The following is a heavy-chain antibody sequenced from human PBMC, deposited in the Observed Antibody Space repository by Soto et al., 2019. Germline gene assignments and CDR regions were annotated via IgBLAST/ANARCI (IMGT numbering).Heavy chain of an antibody. CDR1: GGSFSGYY. Sequence: SETLSLTCAVYGGSFSGYYWSWIRQPPGKGLEWIGEINHSGSTNYNPSLKSRVTISVDTSKNQFSLKLSSVTAADTAVYYCGRLAFWSGSSLPRFDPWGQGTLVTVSS. CDR2: INHSGST. D-gene: IGHD3-3*01. CDR3: GRLAFWSGSSLPRFDP. J-gene: IGHJ5*02. V-gene: IGHV4-34*01.